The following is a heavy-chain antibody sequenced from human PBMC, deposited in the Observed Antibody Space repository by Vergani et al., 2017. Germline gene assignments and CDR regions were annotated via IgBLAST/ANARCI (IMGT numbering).Heavy chain of an antibody. Sequence: EVQLLESGGDLVQPGGSLRLSCAASGFTFNHYAMNWVRQAPGKGLEWVSGISGSGGSRYYAGSVKGRFTISRDSSKNTRYLQMNSLSAGDTAVYYCAKANPRNSGYDYLYDYHAMDVWGQGTTVTVSS. V-gene: IGHV3-23*01. CDR2: ISGSGGSR. CDR1: GFTFNHYA. J-gene: IGHJ6*02. CDR3: AKANPRNSGYDYLYDYHAMDV. D-gene: IGHD5-12*01.